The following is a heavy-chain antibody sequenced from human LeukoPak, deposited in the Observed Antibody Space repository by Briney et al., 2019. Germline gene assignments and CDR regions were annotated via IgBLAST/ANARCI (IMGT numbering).Heavy chain of an antibody. J-gene: IGHJ1*01. Sequence: SETLSLTCTVSGGSISSSSYYWGWIRQPPGKGLEWIGEINHSGSTNYNPSLKSRVTISVDTSKNQFSLKLSSVTAADTAVYYCARARSSGHRAYFQHWGQGTLVTVSS. CDR1: GGSISSSSYY. CDR3: ARARSSGHRAYFQH. D-gene: IGHD3-22*01. CDR2: INHSGST. V-gene: IGHV4-39*07.